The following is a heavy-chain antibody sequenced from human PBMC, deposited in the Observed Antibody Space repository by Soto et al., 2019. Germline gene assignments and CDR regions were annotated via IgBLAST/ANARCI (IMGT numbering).Heavy chain of an antibody. V-gene: IGHV3-30-3*01. CDR2: ISYDGSNK. CDR3: ARDWVSDSSGYRGLWY. D-gene: IGHD3-22*01. CDR1: GFTFSSYA. Sequence: GGSLRLSCAASGFTFSSYAMHWVRQAPGKGLEWVAVISYDGSNKYYADSVKGRFTISRDNSKNTLYLQMNSLRAEDTAVYYCARDWVSDSSGYRGLWYWGQGTLVTVSS. J-gene: IGHJ4*02.